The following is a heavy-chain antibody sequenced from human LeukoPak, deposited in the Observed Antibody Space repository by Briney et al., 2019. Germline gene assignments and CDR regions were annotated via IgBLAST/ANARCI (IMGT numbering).Heavy chain of an antibody. CDR3: ARTPATHTVTTTNWFDP. J-gene: IGHJ5*02. CDR2: ISSSGSTI. CDR1: GFTFSDYY. Sequence: GGSLRLSCAASGFTFSDYYMSWIRQAPGKGLEWVSYISSSGSTIYYADSVRGRFTISRDNAKNSLYLQMNSLRAEDTAVYYCARTPATHTVTTTNWFDPWGQGTLVTVSS. D-gene: IGHD4-11*01. V-gene: IGHV3-11*01.